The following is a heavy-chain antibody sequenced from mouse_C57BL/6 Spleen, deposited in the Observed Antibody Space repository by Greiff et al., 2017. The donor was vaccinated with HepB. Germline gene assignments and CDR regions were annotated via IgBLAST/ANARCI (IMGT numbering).Heavy chain of an antibody. CDR3: ARPPFFYAMDY. CDR2: IYPGSGST. CDR1: GYTFTSYW. J-gene: IGHJ4*01. Sequence: VQLQQPGAELVKPGASVKMSCKASGYTFTSYWITWVKQKPGQGLEWIGDIYPGSGSTNYNEKFKSKATLTVDTSSSTAYMQLSSLTSEDSAVYYCARPPFFYAMDYWGQGTSVTVSS. V-gene: IGHV1-55*01.